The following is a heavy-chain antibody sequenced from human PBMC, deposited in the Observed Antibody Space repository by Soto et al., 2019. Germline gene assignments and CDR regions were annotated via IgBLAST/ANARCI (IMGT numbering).Heavy chain of an antibody. D-gene: IGHD3-16*01. CDR2: IYYNGNT. V-gene: IGHV4-30-4*01. J-gene: IGHJ5*01. Sequence: PSETLSLTCTVSGGSISSGGYYWSWIRQLPGKGLEWIGYIYYNGNTYYNPSLKSRVTISLDTSKNQFSLHLNSVTLEDTAVYYCARSWFGHQVHWFDSWGQGTLVTVSS. CDR1: GGSISSGGYY. CDR3: ARSWFGHQVHWFDS.